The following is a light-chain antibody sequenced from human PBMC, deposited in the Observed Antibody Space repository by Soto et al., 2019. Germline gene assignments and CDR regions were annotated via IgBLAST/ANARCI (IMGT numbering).Light chain of an antibody. CDR2: DVS. CDR3: QHTTDFT. Sequence: DIQMTQSPSTLAASVGDTVTMTCRSSSKWLAWYQKKPGKAPKLLIYDVSNLERGVPPRFSGSTSGAGSTLTITGLQPDDLGTYYCQHTTDFTFGQGTKVDIK. V-gene: IGKV1-5*01. J-gene: IGKJ2*01. CDR1: SSSKW.